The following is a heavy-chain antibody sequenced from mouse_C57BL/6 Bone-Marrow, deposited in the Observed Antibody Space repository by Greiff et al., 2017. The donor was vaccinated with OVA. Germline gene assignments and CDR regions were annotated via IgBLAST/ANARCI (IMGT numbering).Heavy chain of an antibody. Sequence: EVKVVESGEGLVKPGGSLKLSCAASGFTFSSYAMSWVRQTPEKRLEWVAYISSGGDYIYYADTVKGRFTISRDNARNTLYLQMSSLKSEDTAMYYCTRVGNLVQRLYAMGYWGQGTSVTVSS. J-gene: IGHJ4*01. CDR1: GFTFSSYA. CDR3: TRVGNLVQRLYAMGY. D-gene: IGHD1-1*01. V-gene: IGHV5-9-1*02. CDR2: ISSGGDYI.